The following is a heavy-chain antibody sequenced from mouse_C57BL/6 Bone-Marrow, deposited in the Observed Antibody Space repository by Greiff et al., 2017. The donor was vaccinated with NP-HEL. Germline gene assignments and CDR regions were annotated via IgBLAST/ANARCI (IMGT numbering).Heavy chain of an antibody. Sequence: EVQLVESGGDLVKPGGSLKLSCAASGFTFSSYGMSWVRQTPDKRLEWVATISSGGSYTYYPDSVKGRFTISRDNAKNTLYLQMSSLKSEDTAMYYCATGRGFAYWGQGTLVTVSA. J-gene: IGHJ3*01. CDR1: GFTFSSYG. V-gene: IGHV5-6*01. CDR2: ISSGGSYT. CDR3: ATGRGFAY. D-gene: IGHD4-1*01.